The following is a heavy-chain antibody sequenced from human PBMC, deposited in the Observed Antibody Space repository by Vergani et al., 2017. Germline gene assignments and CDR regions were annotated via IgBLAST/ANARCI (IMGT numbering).Heavy chain of an antibody. D-gene: IGHD2-15*01. V-gene: IGHV3-9*01. CDR3: ARVEWGCGGSCYQDYYYYYGMDV. CDR2: ISWNSGST. J-gene: IGHJ6*02. Sequence: EVQLVESGGGLVQPGRSLRLSCAASGFTFDDYAMHWVRQAPGKGLEWVSGISWNSGSTGYADSVKGRFTISRDNAKNSLYLQMNSRRAEDTAVYYCARVEWGCGGSCYQDYYYYYGMDVWGQGTTVTVSS. CDR1: GFTFDDYA.